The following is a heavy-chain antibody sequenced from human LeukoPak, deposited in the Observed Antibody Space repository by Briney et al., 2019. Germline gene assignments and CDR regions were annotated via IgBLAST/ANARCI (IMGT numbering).Heavy chain of an antibody. V-gene: IGHV3-21*03. CDR1: GFTLSSYS. Sequence: GGSLRLSCAASGFTLSSYSMNWVRQAPGKGLEWVSSISSASSYIYYADSVKGRFIISRDDSKNALFLQMNSLKTEDTAVYYCTTGSSSWYRDFDYWGQGTLVTVSS. D-gene: IGHD6-13*01. CDR2: ISSASSYI. CDR3: TTGSSSWYRDFDY. J-gene: IGHJ4*02.